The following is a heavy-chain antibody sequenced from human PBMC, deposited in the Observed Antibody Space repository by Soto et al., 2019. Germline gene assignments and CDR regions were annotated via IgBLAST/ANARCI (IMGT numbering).Heavy chain of an antibody. CDR3: ARARGGFLEWLANDAFDI. Sequence: PGGYLRLSCAASGFTFSSYSMNWVRQAPGKGLEWVSYISSSSSTIYYADSVKGRFTISRDNAKNSLYLQMNSLRDEDTAVYYCARARGGFLEWLANDAFDIWGQGTMVTVSS. V-gene: IGHV3-48*02. J-gene: IGHJ3*02. D-gene: IGHD3-3*01. CDR2: ISSSSSTI. CDR1: GFTFSSYS.